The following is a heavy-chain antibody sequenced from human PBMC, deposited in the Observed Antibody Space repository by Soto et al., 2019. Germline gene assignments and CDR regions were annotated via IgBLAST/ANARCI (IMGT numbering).Heavy chain of an antibody. CDR1: GYTFTSYV. J-gene: IGHJ4*02. CDR3: ATEDPPSLN. Sequence: QVQLVQSGAEVKKPGASVKVSCKASGYTFTSYVISWVRQAPGQGLEWIGWISAYNGNTNYAQKLQGRVTMTTDTDTSTAYMALRSLRSEDTAVYYCATEDPPSLNLGQGTLVTVSS. CDR2: ISAYNGNT. V-gene: IGHV1-18*01. D-gene: IGHD2-2*01.